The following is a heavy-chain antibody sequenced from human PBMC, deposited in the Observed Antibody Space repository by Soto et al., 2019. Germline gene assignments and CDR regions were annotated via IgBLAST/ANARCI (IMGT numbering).Heavy chain of an antibody. CDR1: GGSISSYY. CDR3: AREARTKEFDY. J-gene: IGHJ4*02. V-gene: IGHV4-59*01. D-gene: IGHD3-3*01. CDR2: IYYSGST. Sequence: SDTLSLTCTVSGGSISSYYWSWIRQPPGKGLEWIGYIYYSGSTNYNPSLKSRVTISVDTSKNQFSLKLSSVTAADTAVYYCAREARTKEFDYWGQGNLVTVSS.